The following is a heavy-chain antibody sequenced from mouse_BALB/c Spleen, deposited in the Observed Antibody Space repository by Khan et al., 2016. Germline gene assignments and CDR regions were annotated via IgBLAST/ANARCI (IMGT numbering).Heavy chain of an antibody. Sequence: EVELVESGGGLVKPGGSLKLSCAASGFTFSSYAMSWVRQTPDKRLEWVASISSGGSTYYPDSVKGRFTISRDNARNSLYLQMSSQRTEDTAMYYCASERGTATFAYWGQGTLASVSA. CDR3: ASERGTATFAY. CDR2: ISSGGST. J-gene: IGHJ3*01. V-gene: IGHV5-6-5*01. CDR1: GFTFSSYA. D-gene: IGHD1-2*01.